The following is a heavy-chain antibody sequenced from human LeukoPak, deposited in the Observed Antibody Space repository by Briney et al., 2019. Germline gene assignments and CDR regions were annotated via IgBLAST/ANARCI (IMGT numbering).Heavy chain of an antibody. V-gene: IGHV3-30-3*01. CDR1: GFTFSSYA. CDR3: ARGVPYSSSGDAFDI. J-gene: IGHJ3*02. CDR2: ISYDGSNK. D-gene: IGHD6-6*01. Sequence: GGSLRLSCAASGFTFSSYAMHWVRQAPGKGLEWVAVISYDGSNKYYADSVKGRFTISRDNSKNTLYLQMNSLRAEDTAVYYCARGVPYSSSGDAFDIWGQGTMVTVSS.